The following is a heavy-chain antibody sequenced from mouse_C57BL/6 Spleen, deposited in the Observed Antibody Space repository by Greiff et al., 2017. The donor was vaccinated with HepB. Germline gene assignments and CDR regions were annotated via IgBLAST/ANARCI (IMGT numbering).Heavy chain of an antibody. D-gene: IGHD3-3*01. V-gene: IGHV1-81*01. CDR2: IYPRSGNT. CDR1: GYTFTSYG. J-gene: IGHJ4*01. CDR3: ARRDSLYAMDY. Sequence: QVQLQQSGAELARPGASVKLSCKASGYTFTSYGISWVKQRTGLGLEWIGEIYPRSGNTYYNEKFKGKATLTADKSSSTAYMELRSLTSEDSAVYFCARRDSLYAMDYWGQGTSVTVSS.